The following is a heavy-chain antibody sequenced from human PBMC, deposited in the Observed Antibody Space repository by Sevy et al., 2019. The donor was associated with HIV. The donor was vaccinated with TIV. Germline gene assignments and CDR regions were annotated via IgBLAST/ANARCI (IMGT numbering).Heavy chain of an antibody. CDR2: INSDGYSI. V-gene: IGHV3-74*01. D-gene: IGHD1-1*01. CDR3: ARGSRGTMGV. CDR1: GFNFNNYW. J-gene: IGHJ6*02. Sequence: GGSLRLSCTASGFNFNNYWMHWVRQVPGKGLVRVSRINSDGYSINYADFVKGRFTISRDNAKNTLYVQMNSLRAEDTAVYFCARGSRGTMGVWGQGTTVTVSS.